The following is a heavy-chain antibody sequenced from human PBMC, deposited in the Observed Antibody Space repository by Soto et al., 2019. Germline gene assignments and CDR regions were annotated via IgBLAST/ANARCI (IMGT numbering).Heavy chain of an antibody. J-gene: IGHJ6*02. CDR2: IYSNGNT. CDR3: AREQPPALYFGMDV. CDR1: GLTVSSNY. Sequence: EVQLVESGGGLVQPGGSLRLSCAASGLTVSSNYKSWVRQAPGKGLEWVSVIYSNGNTYYADSVKGRFTISRDNSKNTVYLQMNSLRAEDTAVYYCAREQPPALYFGMDVWGQGTTVTVSS. V-gene: IGHV3-66*01. D-gene: IGHD2-15*01.